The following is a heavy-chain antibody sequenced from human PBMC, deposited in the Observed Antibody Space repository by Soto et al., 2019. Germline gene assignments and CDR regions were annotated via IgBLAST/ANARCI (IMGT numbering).Heavy chain of an antibody. Sequence: QVQLVESGGGVVQPGRSLRLSCAASGFTFSSDGMHWVRQAPGKGLEWVAVISYDGSNKYYADSVKGRFTISRDNSKNTLYLQMNGLRAEDTAVYYCAKAGVPAVGRFSYYCYYYGMDVWGQGTTVTVSS. D-gene: IGHD2-2*01. CDR2: ISYDGSNK. CDR1: GFTFSSDG. V-gene: IGHV3-30*18. J-gene: IGHJ6*02. CDR3: AKAGVPAVGRFSYYCYYYGMDV.